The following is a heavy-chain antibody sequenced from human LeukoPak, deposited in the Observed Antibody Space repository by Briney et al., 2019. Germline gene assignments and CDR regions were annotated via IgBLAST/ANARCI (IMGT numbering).Heavy chain of an antibody. CDR3: ARDRMVRGGNGVDDAFDI. J-gene: IGHJ3*02. D-gene: IGHD3-10*01. CDR1: GGSISSGAYY. Sequence: PSQTLSLTCTVSGGSISSGAYYWSWIRQPPGKGLEWIGYIYYSGSTYYNPSLKSRVTMSVDTSKNQFSLKLTSVTAADTAVYYCARDRMVRGGNGVDDAFDIWGQGTMVPVSS. CDR2: IYYSGST. V-gene: IGHV4-30-4*01.